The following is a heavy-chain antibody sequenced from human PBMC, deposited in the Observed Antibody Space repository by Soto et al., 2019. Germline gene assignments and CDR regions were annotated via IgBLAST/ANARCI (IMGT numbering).Heavy chain of an antibody. CDR1: GGSVHNGSYY. J-gene: IGHJ4*02. CDR2: IYYTGTT. D-gene: IGHD5-18*01. CDR3: ARNSRGYIYGYYLDS. Sequence: ETLSLTCTVSGGSVHNGSYYWSWLRQPPGKGLEWIGYIYYTGTTNYNPSLKSHVTISVDTSKNQFSLKVKSVSAADTAVYFFARNSRGYIYGYYLDSGGQGTLVTVSS. V-gene: IGHV4-61*01.